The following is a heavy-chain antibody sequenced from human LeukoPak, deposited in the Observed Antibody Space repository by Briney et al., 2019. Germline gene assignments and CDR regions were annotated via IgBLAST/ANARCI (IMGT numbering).Heavy chain of an antibody. CDR1: GGSISSGPYY. CDR3: ARAVVYYAGNPLFDY. Sequence: SQTLSLTCTVSGGSISSGPYYWTWIRQHPGKGLEWIGYIFYSGSTYYNPSLKSRVTISADTSKNQFSLRLSSVTAGDTAVYYCARAVVYYAGNPLFDYWGQGTLVTVSS. J-gene: IGHJ4*02. D-gene: IGHD4-23*01. CDR2: IFYSGST. V-gene: IGHV4-31*03.